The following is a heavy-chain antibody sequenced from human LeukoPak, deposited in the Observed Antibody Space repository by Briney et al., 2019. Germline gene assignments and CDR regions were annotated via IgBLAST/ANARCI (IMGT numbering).Heavy chain of an antibody. J-gene: IGHJ4*02. D-gene: IGHD3-22*01. V-gene: IGHV3-15*01. CDR3: TTDPQYDSSGYYHFHY. CDR2: SRGKTDDGTT. Sequence: GGSLRLSCAASGFTFSNAGMSWVRQAPGKGLEWVGRSRGKTDDGTTDYTAPVKGRFTISRDDSKSTLYLQMNSLKTGDTAVYYCTTDPQYDSSGYYHFHYWGQGTLVIVSS. CDR1: GFTFSNAG.